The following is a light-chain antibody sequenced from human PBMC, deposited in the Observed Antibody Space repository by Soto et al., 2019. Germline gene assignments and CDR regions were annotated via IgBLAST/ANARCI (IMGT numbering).Light chain of an antibody. Sequence: EIVLTQSPGTLSLSPGERATLSCRASQSVSSNLAWFQQKPGQTPRLLFNGASTRATGIPDRFSGSGSGTDFTLTISRLEPEDFAVYYCQQYHSSPRTFGQGTKVDI. CDR3: QQYHSSPRT. CDR2: GAS. CDR1: QSVSSN. V-gene: IGKV3-20*01. J-gene: IGKJ1*01.